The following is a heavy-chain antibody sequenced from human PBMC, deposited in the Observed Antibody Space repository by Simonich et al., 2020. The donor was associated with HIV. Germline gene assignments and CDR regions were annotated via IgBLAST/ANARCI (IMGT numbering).Heavy chain of an antibody. CDR2: INPTGDST. V-gene: IGHV1-46*01. D-gene: IGHD1-26*01. J-gene: IGHJ3*02. Sequence: QVQLVQSGAEVKKPGASVKVSCKASGYTFTGYYMHWVRQAPGQGLEWMGMINPTGDSTNYAQKFQGRVTMTRDTSTSTVYMELSSLRSDDTAVYYCALGGWEVLQTFDIWGQGTMVTVSS. CDR3: ALGGWEVLQTFDI. CDR1: GYTFTGYY.